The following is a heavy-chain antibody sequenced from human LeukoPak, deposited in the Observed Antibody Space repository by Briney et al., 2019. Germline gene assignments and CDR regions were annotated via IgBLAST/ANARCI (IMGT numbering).Heavy chain of an antibody. CDR3: ARAIAAFDAFDI. D-gene: IGHD6-13*01. CDR1: GYTFTSYY. J-gene: IGHJ3*02. CDR2: IIPIFGTA. V-gene: IGHV1-69*06. Sequence: GASVKVSCKASGYTFTSYYMHWVRQAPGQGLEWLGGIIPIFGTANYAQKFQGRVTITADKSTSTAYMELSSLRSEDTAVYYCARAIAAFDAFDIWGQGTMVTVSS.